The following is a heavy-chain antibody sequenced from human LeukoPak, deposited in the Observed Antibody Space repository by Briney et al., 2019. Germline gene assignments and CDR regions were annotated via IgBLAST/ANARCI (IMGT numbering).Heavy chain of an antibody. CDR1: SGSFSDYY. V-gene: IGHV4-38-2*01. J-gene: IGHJ3*01. D-gene: IGHD5-12*01. Sequence: PSETLSLTCAVYSGSFSDYYWGWIRQPPGKGLEWIASIRHDGHTYYNASLKSQVTISIDMSRNQFSLKLNSLSAADTAVYYCARQVATKGEWAFDVWGQGTMVTVSS. CDR2: IRHDGHT. CDR3: ARQVATKGEWAFDV.